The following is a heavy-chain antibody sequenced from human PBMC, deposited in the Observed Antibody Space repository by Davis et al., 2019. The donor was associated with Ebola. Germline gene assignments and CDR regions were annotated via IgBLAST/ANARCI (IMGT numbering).Heavy chain of an antibody. CDR2: IKQDGSEK. CDR1: GFTFSSYW. CDR3: ARLFSGYRANDY. D-gene: IGHD3-22*01. J-gene: IGHJ4*02. Sequence: GESLKISCAASGFTFSSYWMSWVHQAPGKGLEWVANIKQDGSEKYYVDSVKGRFTISRDNAKNSLYLQMNSLRAEDTAVYYCARLFSGYRANDYWGQGTLVTVSS. V-gene: IGHV3-7*03.